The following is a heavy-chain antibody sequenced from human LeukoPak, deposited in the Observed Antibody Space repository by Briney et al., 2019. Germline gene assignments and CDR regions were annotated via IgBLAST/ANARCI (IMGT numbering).Heavy chain of an antibody. CDR3: ARDRITVTGPYNWFDP. CDR2: IYSGGST. CDR1: GFTVSSNY. Sequence: PGGSLRLSCAASGFTVSSNYMSWVRQAPGKGLEWVSVIYSGGSTYYADSVKGRFIISRDYSKNTLYLQMNSLGAEDTAVYYRARDRITVTGPYNWFDPWGQGTLVTVSS. J-gene: IGHJ5*02. D-gene: IGHD6-19*01. V-gene: IGHV3-66*01.